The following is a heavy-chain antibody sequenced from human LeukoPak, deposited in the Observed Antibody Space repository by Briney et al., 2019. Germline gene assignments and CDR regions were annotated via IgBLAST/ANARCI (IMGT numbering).Heavy chain of an antibody. CDR3: ARDRGGGNYAIDY. J-gene: IGHJ4*02. CDR2: INPNSGGT. V-gene: IGHV1-2*02. Sequence: ASVNVSCKASGYTFTGYYIHWVRQAPGQGLEWMGWINPNSGGTNYAQKFQGRVTMTRDTSVSTVYMELSRLRSDDTAVYYCARDRGGGNYAIDYWGQGTLVTVSS. CDR1: GYTFTGYY. D-gene: IGHD1-26*01.